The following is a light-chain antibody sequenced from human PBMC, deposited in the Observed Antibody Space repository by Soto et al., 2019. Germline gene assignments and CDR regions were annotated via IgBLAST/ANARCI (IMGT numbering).Light chain of an antibody. CDR1: QSVNNR. J-gene: IGKJ5*01. CDR2: GES. CDR3: QKYGTSPMT. V-gene: IGKV3-20*01. Sequence: NVLTQSPDTLSLSPGERATLSCRASQSVNNRLAWYQQKTGQAPRILISGESNRATGIPDRLSGSGSATDLYLIISRLEPEDFALYFCQKYGTSPMTCGQGTRLEIK.